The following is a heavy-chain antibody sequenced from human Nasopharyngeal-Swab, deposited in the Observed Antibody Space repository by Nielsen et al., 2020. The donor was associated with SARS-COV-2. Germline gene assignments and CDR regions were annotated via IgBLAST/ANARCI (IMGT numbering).Heavy chain of an antibody. D-gene: IGHD2-2*02. Sequence: SETLSLTCTVSGGSISSYYWSWIRQPPGKGLEWIGYIYYSESTNYNPSLKSRVTISVDTSKNQFSLKLSSVTAADTAVYYCARGWGRYCSSTSCYNYGMDVWGQGTTVTVSS. CDR1: GGSISSYY. CDR2: IYYSEST. J-gene: IGHJ6*02. CDR3: ARGWGRYCSSTSCYNYGMDV. V-gene: IGHV4-59*01.